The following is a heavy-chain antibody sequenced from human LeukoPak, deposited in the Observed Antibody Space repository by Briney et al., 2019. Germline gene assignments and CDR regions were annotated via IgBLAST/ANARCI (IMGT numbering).Heavy chain of an antibody. Sequence: SETLSLTCTVSRSSMSGYYWSWIRQPPGKGLEWIGYTFDSGTTDYNPSLKSRVIISVDTSKNQVSLKLNSVTAADTAIYYCARGSVTPDAGYWGPGTLVTVSS. V-gene: IGHV4-59*01. D-gene: IGHD4-17*01. J-gene: IGHJ4*02. CDR3: ARGSVTPDAGY. CDR1: RSSMSGYY. CDR2: TFDSGTT.